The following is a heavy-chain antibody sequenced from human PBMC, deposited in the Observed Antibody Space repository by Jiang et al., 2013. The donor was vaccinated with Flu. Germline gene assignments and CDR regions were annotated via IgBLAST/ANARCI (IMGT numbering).Heavy chain of an antibody. CDR3: AREYSAFDF. CDR1: SGSISSHY. J-gene: IGHJ3*01. D-gene: IGHD2-21*01. Sequence: PGLVKPSETLSLTCTVSSGSISSHYWHWIRQPPGKGLEWIGYIHHSGSTSYNPSLKSRLTISVDTSKNQLSLRLSSVTAADTAVYYCAREYSAFDFWDQGTMVTVSS. CDR2: IHHSGST. V-gene: IGHV4-59*11.